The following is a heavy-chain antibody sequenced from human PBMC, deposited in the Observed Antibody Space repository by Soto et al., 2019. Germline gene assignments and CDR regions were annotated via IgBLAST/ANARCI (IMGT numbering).Heavy chain of an antibody. J-gene: IGHJ4*02. D-gene: IGHD3-9*01. CDR3: ARGLGLGDC. Sequence: QVQLVQSGAEVKKPGASVKVSCKASGYTFRSYYIHWVRQAPGQGLEWIGIINPNGGSTNSAQNFNGRPTVTRDTSTATVYMDLSALTSDDTAMYYCARGLGLGDCWGQGTLVTVSS. CDR2: INPNGGST. CDR1: GYTFRSYY. V-gene: IGHV1-46*01.